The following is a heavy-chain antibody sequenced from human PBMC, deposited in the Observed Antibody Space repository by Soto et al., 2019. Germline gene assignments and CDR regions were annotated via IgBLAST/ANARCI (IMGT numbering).Heavy chain of an antibody. Sequence: QPGGSLRLSCAASGFTFSSYAMSWVRQAPGKGLEWVSAISGSGGSTYYADSVKGRFTISRDNSKNTLYLQMNSLRAEDTAVYYCAKDRLNYDTLTGYPYYFDYWGQGTLVTVSS. J-gene: IGHJ4*02. CDR3: AKDRLNYDTLTGYPYYFDY. D-gene: IGHD3-9*01. CDR2: ISGSGGST. CDR1: GFTFSSYA. V-gene: IGHV3-23*01.